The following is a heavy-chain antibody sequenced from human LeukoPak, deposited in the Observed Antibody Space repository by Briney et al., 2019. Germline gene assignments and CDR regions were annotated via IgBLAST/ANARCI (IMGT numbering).Heavy chain of an antibody. J-gene: IGHJ1*01. V-gene: IGHV4-4*07. CDR3: ARGGPDLAREYFQY. CDR1: GGSISTYY. CDR2: IYVSGTT. D-gene: IGHD5-12*01. Sequence: RSSETLSLTCTVSGGSISTYYWSWIRQPAGKGLEWIGRIYVSGTTNYNPSLKSRLTTSVDASRNQSSLNMRSVTAADTAVYYCARGGPDLAREYFQYWGQGTLVSVS.